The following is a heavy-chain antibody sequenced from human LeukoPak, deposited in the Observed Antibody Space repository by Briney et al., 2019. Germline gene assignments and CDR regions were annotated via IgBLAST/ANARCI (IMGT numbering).Heavy chain of an antibody. CDR3: ASHGDSNNWFDP. CDR2: INHSGST. V-gene: IGHV4-34*01. CDR1: GGSFSGYY. D-gene: IGHD4-17*01. Sequence: PSETLSLTCAVYGGSFSGYYWSWIRRPPGKGLEWIGEINHSGSTNYNPSLKSRVTISVDTSKNQFSLKLSSVTAADTAVYYCASHGDSNNWFDPWGQGTLVTVSS. J-gene: IGHJ5*02.